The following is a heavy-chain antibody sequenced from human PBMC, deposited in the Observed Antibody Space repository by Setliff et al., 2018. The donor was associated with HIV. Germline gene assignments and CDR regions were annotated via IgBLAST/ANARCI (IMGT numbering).Heavy chain of an antibody. D-gene: IGHD3-10*01. V-gene: IGHV4-59*11. CDR3: VGVPSYYGTGTLWV. Sequence: ETLSLTCSVSWESKINHDWGWIRQSPGRGLEWIGSMFRGGGRQFQPSLASRVSISGATSKNQFSLKMTSVTPADTAVYFCVGVPSYYGTGTLWVWGKGITVTVSS. CDR2: MFRGGGR. CDR1: WESKINHD. J-gene: IGHJ6*04.